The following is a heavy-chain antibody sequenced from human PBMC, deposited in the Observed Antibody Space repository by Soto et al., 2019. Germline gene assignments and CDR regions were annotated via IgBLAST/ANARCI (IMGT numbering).Heavy chain of an antibody. V-gene: IGHV3-21*01. Sequence: PGRNLRLSYAASGFTFSSYSMNWVRQAPGKGLEWVSSISSSSSYIYYADSVKGRFTISRDNAKNSLYLQMNSLRAEDTAVYYCARNGDTSGYYHYYGMGVWGRGTTVTVSS. D-gene: IGHD3-22*01. J-gene: IGHJ6*02. CDR3: ARNGDTSGYYHYYGMGV. CDR1: GFTFSSYS. CDR2: ISSSSSYI.